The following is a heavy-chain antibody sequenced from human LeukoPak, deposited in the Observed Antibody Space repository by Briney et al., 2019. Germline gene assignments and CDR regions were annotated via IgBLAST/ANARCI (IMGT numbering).Heavy chain of an antibody. V-gene: IGHV1-8*01. D-gene: IGHD3-22*01. Sequence: GASVKVSCKASGYTFTSYDINWVRQATGQGLEWMGWMNPNSGNTGYAQKFRGRVTMTRNTSISTAYMELSSLRSEDTAVYYCARWINYDSSGYLQDAFDIWGQGTMVTVSS. CDR1: GYTFTSYD. J-gene: IGHJ3*02. CDR3: ARWINYDSSGYLQDAFDI. CDR2: MNPNSGNT.